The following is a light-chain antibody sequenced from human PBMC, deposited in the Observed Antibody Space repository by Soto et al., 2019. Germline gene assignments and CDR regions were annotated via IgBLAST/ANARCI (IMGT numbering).Light chain of an antibody. J-gene: IGLJ3*02. CDR1: SSNIGAGYD. CDR3: QSYDTRLSGWV. V-gene: IGLV1-40*01. Sequence: QSVLTQSPSVSGAPGQRVTISCTGSSSNIGAGYDVHWYQQLPGTAPKLLIYGNSNRPSGVPDRFSGSKSGXXXXXXXTGLQXXDEADXYCQSYDTRLSGWVF. CDR2: GNS.